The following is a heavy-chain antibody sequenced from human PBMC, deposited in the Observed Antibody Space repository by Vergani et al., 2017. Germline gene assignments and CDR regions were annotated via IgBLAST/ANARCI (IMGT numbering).Heavy chain of an antibody. CDR2: INPNSGGT. V-gene: IGHV1-2*02. D-gene: IGHD3-10*02. CDR3: ARGGVVRGVIITSVGWFDP. CDR1: GYTFTGYY. J-gene: IGHJ5*02. Sequence: QVQLVQSGAEVKKPGASVKVSCKASGYTFTGYYMHWVRQAPGQGLEWMGWINPNSGGTNYAQKLQGRVTMTRDTSISTAYMELSRLRSDDTAVYYCARGGVVRGVIITSVGWFDPWGQGTLVTVSS.